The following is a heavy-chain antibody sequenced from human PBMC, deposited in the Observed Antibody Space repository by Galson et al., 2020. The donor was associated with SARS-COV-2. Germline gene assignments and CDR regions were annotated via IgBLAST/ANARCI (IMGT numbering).Heavy chain of an antibody. J-gene: IGHJ6*02. Sequence: GESLKISCAASGFTFSSYAMHWVRQAPGKGLEWVAVISYDGSNKYYADSVKGRFTISRDNSKNTLYLQMNSLRAEDTAVYYCAGGVDYGDYEPGYGMDVWGQGTTVTVSS. CDR3: AGGVDYGDYEPGYGMDV. V-gene: IGHV3-30-3*01. D-gene: IGHD4-17*01. CDR1: GFTFSSYA. CDR2: ISYDGSNK.